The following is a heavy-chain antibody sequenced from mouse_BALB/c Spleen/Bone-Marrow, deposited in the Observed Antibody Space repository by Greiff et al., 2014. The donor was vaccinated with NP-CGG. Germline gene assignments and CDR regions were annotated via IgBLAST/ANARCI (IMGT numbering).Heavy chain of an antibody. CDR2: ISCYNGAT. D-gene: IGHD2-2*01. Sequence: LVKTAASVKISCKASGYSFTGYYMHWAKQSHGKSLEWIGYISCYNGATSYSQKFKGKATFTVDTSSSTAYMQFNSLTSEDSAVYYCARSCGAYGYDGGYYFDYWGQGTTLTVSS. CDR1: GYSFTGYY. V-gene: IGHV1S34*01. CDR3: ARSCGAYGYDGGYYFDY. J-gene: IGHJ2*01.